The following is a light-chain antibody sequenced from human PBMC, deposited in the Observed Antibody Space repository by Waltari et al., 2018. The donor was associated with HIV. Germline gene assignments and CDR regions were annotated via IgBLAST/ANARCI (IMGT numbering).Light chain of an antibody. V-gene: IGKV1-39*01. CDR2: TAS. Sequence: DIQMTQFPSSLSASVGDRVTIACRTSHTINTFLNWYQKKPGRAPRLLIYTASNLQSGVPSMFSGSGSGADFTLTISSLEPEDFATYYCQQSYSSPWTFGQGTKVEI. CDR3: QQSYSSPWT. J-gene: IGKJ1*01. CDR1: HTINTF.